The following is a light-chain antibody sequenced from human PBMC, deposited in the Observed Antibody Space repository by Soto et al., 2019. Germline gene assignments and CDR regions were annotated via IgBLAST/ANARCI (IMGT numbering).Light chain of an antibody. J-gene: IGKJ4*01. CDR2: DAS. CDR1: QSINTY. Sequence: EIVLTQSPATLSLSPGERASLSCRASQSINTYLAWYQQKPGQPPRRLIYDASNRATGIPARFSGSGSGADFTLTISSLEPEDSAVYYCQHRDEWPPGATFGGGTKVEIK. CDR3: QHRDEWPPGAT. V-gene: IGKV3-11*01.